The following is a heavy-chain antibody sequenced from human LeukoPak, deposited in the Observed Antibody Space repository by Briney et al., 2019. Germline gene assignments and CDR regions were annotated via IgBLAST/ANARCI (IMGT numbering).Heavy chain of an antibody. D-gene: IGHD2-15*01. CDR2: IYYSGST. CDR1: GGSISSYY. CDR3: ARRGCSGGSCYVFDY. V-gene: IGHV4-59*08. J-gene: IGHJ4*02. Sequence: SSETLSLTCTVSGGSISSYYWSWIRQPPGEWLGWMGYIYYSGSTNYNPSLKSRVTISVDTSKNQFSLKLSSVTAADTAVYYCARRGCSGGSCYVFDYWGQGTLVTVSS.